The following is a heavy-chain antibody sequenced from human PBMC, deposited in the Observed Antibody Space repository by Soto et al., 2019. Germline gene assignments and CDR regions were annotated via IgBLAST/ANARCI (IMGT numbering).Heavy chain of an antibody. Sequence: GASVKVSCKASGYTFTSYAMHWVRQAPGQRLEWMGWINAGNGNTKYSQKFQGRVTITRDTSASTAYMELSSLRSEDTAVYYCARDRASYDILTGPALYNWFDPWGQGTLVTVSS. V-gene: IGHV1-3*01. CDR2: INAGNGNT. CDR1: GYTFTSYA. D-gene: IGHD3-9*01. J-gene: IGHJ5*02. CDR3: ARDRASYDILTGPALYNWFDP.